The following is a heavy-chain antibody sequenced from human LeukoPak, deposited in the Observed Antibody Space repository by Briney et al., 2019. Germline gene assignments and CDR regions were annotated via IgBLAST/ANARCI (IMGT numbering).Heavy chain of an antibody. D-gene: IGHD3-10*01. CDR1: GFTFTSYG. Sequence: PGGSLRLSCAASGFTFTSYGMHWVRQAPGKGLEWVAVISYDGSDKYYADSVRGRFTISRDNSKNTLYLQMNSLRAEDTAVYYCAALTMIRGVIGFWGQGTLVTVSS. J-gene: IGHJ4*02. V-gene: IGHV3-30*03. CDR2: ISYDGSDK. CDR3: AALTMIRGVIGF.